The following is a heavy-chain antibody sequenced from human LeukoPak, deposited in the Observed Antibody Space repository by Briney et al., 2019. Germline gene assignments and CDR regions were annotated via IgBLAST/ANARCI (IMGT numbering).Heavy chain of an antibody. CDR2: IIPIFGTA. V-gene: IGHV1-69*05. CDR3: ARTYCGGDCSRYYFDY. J-gene: IGHJ4*02. CDR1: GGNFSSYA. Sequence: SVKVSCKASGGNFSSYAISWVRQAPGQGLEWMGRIIPIFGTANYAQKFQGRVTITTDESTSTAYMELSSLRSEDTAVYYCARTYCGGDCSRYYFDYWGQGTLVTVSS. D-gene: IGHD2-21*02.